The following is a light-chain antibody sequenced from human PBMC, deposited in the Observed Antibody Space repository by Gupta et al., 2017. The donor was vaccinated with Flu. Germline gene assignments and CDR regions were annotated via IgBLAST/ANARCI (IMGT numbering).Light chain of an antibody. CDR2: DTS. CDR1: TGDVTNRHY. CDR3: LLAYSGAWV. Sequence: QAVVTQEPSLTVSPGGTVTLTCGSSTGDVTNRHYPYWFQQKPGQAPRTLIYDTSKTPALTPARFSGYRLGGTAALTLSGAQPEDEDDYYCLLAYSGAWVFGGGTKLTVL. J-gene: IGLJ3*02. V-gene: IGLV7-46*01.